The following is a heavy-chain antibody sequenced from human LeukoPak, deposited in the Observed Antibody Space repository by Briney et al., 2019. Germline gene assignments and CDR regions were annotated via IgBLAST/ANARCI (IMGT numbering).Heavy chain of an antibody. J-gene: IGHJ4*02. CDR3: ARVDTAMVPGLFDY. CDR2: IYTSGST. Sequence: SETLSLTCTVSGGSISSYYWSWIRQPAGKGLEWIGRIYTSGSTNYNPSLKSRVTMSVDTSKNQFSLKLSPVTAADTAVYYCARVDTAMVPGLFDYWGQGTLVTVSS. D-gene: IGHD5-18*01. CDR1: GGSISSYY. V-gene: IGHV4-4*07.